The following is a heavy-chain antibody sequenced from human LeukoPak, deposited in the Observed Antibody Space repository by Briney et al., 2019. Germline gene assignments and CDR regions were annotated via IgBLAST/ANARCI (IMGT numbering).Heavy chain of an antibody. J-gene: IGHJ4*02. Sequence: GGSLRLSCAASGFTVSSNYMSWVRQAPGKGLEWVSAISGSGGSTYYADSVKGRFTISRDNSKNTLYLQMNSLRAEDTAVYYCARVDITPTGIKINFDYWGQGTLVTVSS. CDR3: ARVDITPTGIKINFDY. CDR2: ISGSGGST. V-gene: IGHV3-23*01. D-gene: IGHD6-13*01. CDR1: GFTVSSNY.